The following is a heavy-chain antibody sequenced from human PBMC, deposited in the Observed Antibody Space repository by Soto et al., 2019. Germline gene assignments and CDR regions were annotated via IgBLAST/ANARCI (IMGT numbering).Heavy chain of an antibody. CDR1: GFTFSSYG. D-gene: IGHD3-10*01. V-gene: IGHV3-33*01. Sequence: QPGGSLRLSCAASGFTFSSYGMHWVRQAPVKGLDWVAVIWYDGSNKYYADSVKGRFTISRDNSKNTMYLQMNSLRAEDTALYYCARASIYGNFDNWGQGPLVTVS. CDR2: IWYDGSNK. CDR3: ARASIYGNFDN. J-gene: IGHJ4*02.